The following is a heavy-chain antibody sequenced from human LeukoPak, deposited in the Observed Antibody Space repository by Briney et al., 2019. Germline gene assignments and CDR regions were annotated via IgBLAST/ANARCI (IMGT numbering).Heavy chain of an antibody. CDR3: TRNSGWYGLS. J-gene: IGHJ1*01. D-gene: IGHD6-19*01. CDR1: GFIFSNYA. V-gene: IGHV3-23*01. CDR2: ISGSGDTT. Sequence: HAGGSLRLSCATSGFIFSNYAVNWVRQAPGKGLEWVSIISGSGDTTYYADSVKGRFTISRDNSKNTLYLQMNSLRAEDTAVYYCTRNSGWYGLSWGQGTLVTVSS.